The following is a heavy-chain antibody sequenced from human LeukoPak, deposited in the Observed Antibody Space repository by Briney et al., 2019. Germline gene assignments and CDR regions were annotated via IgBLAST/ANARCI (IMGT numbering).Heavy chain of an antibody. V-gene: IGHV4-39*07. J-gene: IGHJ4*02. CDR1: GGSISTSNYY. CDR2: IFYSGST. CDR3: ARLQFLSGGYYAFDS. Sequence: PSETLSLTCTVSGGSISTSNYYWGWIRQPPGKGLEWIGNIFYSGSTYYSPSLRSRVTISLDTSRNQFSLKLNSVTAADTAVYYCARLQFLSGGYYAFDSWGQGSQVSVSS. D-gene: IGHD3-3*01.